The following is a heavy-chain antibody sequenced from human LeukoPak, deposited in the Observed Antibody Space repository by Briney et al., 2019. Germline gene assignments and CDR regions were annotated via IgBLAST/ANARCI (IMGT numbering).Heavy chain of an antibody. CDR3: ARRGLQTYYGMDV. CDR2: IIPILGIA. V-gene: IGHV1-69*02. Sequence: SVKVSCKASGRIFSRYTISWVRQAPGQQVEWMGRIIPILGIANYAQKFHGRVTITADKSTSTAYMEMSSLRSEDTAVYYCARRGLQTYYGMDVWGQGTTVTVSS. CDR1: GRIFSRYT. D-gene: IGHD5-24*01. J-gene: IGHJ6*02.